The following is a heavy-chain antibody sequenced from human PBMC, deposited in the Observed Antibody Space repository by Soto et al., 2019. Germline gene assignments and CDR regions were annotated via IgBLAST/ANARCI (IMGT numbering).Heavy chain of an antibody. J-gene: IGHJ3*02. CDR3: AGDGGDGYNWALYAFDI. Sequence: VQLVESGGGLVQPGGSLRLSCAASGFTFSSYSMNWVRQAPGKGLEWVSYISSSSSTIYYADSVKGRFTISRDNAKNSLYRQMNSLRDEDTAVYYCAGDGGDGYNWALYAFDIWGQGTMVTVSS. CDR1: GFTFSSYS. D-gene: IGHD5-12*01. CDR2: ISSSSSTI. V-gene: IGHV3-48*02.